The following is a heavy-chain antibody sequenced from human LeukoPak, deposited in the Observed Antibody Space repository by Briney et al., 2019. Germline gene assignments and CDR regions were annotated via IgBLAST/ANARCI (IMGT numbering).Heavy chain of an antibody. D-gene: IGHD6-6*01. CDR1: GFTVSSNY. J-gene: IGHJ4*02. V-gene: IGHV3-53*01. CDR2: IYSGGST. CDR3: AKGALEYSSSPYYFDY. Sequence: PGGSLRLSCAASGFTVSSNYMGWVRQAPGKGLQWVSFIYSGGSTYYADSVKGRFTISRDNSKNTLYLQMNSLRAEDTAVYYCAKGALEYSSSPYYFDYWGQGTLVTVSS.